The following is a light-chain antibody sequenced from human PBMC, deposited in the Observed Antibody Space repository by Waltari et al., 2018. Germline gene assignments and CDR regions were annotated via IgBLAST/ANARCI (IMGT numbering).Light chain of an antibody. CDR3: QQYNNWPLT. CDR1: QSVSST. J-gene: IGKJ1*01. V-gene: IGKV3-15*01. Sequence: EIVMTQSPATLSVSPGERATLSCRASQSVSSTLAWYQYNPGQAPRLLIYGASTRATSIPARFSGSGSGTEFTLTISSLQSEDFAVYYCQQYNNWPLTFGQGTKVEIK. CDR2: GAS.